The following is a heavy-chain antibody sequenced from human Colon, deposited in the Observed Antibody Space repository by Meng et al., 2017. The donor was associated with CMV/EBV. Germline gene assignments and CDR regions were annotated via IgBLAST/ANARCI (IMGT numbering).Heavy chain of an antibody. CDR1: GGSISSFY. V-gene: IGHV4-59*01. CDR3: ARGSILDY. Sequence: SETLSLTCTVSGGSISSFYWSWIRQPPGKGLEWIGYIHDSGNTNHNPSLKSRVTISMDTSKKQFSLRLNSVTAADTAVYYCARGSILDYWGQGTLVPSPQ. CDR2: IHDSGNT. J-gene: IGHJ4*02.